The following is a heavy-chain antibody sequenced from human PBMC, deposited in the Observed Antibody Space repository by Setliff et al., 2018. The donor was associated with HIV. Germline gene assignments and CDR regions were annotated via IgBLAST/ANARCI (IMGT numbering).Heavy chain of an antibody. Sequence: KASETLSLTCAVYGGSLSGYYWRWIRQSPEKILEWIGEINHSGSTNYNPSLKSRVTISVDTSKNQFSLKLSSVTAADTAVYYCARGPYSSGWYGIDYWGQGTLVTVSS. CDR1: GGSLSGYY. CDR2: INHSGST. V-gene: IGHV4-34*01. CDR3: ARGPYSSGWYGIDY. J-gene: IGHJ4*02. D-gene: IGHD6-19*01.